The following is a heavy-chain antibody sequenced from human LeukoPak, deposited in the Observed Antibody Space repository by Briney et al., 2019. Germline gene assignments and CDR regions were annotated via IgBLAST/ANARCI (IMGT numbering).Heavy chain of an antibody. CDR3: ARSTVTTFENWDY. D-gene: IGHD4-17*01. CDR2: INPNSGGT. Sequence: GASVKVSCKASGYTFTGYYMHWVRQAPGQGLEWMGWINPNSGGTNYAQKFQGRVTMTRDTSISTAYMELSRLRSDDTAVYYCARSTVTTFENWDYWGQGTLVTVSS. CDR1: GYTFTGYY. J-gene: IGHJ4*02. V-gene: IGHV1-2*02.